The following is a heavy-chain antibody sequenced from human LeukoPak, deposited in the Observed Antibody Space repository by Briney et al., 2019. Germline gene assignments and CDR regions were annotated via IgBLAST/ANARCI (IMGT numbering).Heavy chain of an antibody. D-gene: IGHD2-2*02. CDR3: ARDGACSRSSTSCYIPFDY. J-gene: IGHJ4*02. V-gene: IGHV3-7*01. Sequence: GGSLRLSCAASGFTFSNFWMTWVRQAPGKGPQWLATIRQDGGDKWYLDSVKGRFTISRDNAKNSLYLQMNSLRAEDTAVYYCARDGACSRSSTSCYIPFDYWGQGTLVTVSS. CDR1: GFTFSNFW. CDR2: IRQDGGDK.